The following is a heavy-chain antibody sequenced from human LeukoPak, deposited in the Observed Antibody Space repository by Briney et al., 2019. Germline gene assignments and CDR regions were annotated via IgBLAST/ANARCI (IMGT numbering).Heavy chain of an antibody. Sequence: PSETLSLTCIVSGGSISSGSHYWAWVRQPPGKGLEWIASMLYSGNTYYNPSLKSRVTISVDTSKNQFSLRLSSVTAADTTVYYCARHLDSRGRYFDYWGQGTLVTVSS. CDR3: ARHLDSRGRYFDY. J-gene: IGHJ4*02. CDR2: MLYSGNT. V-gene: IGHV4-39*01. D-gene: IGHD3-22*01. CDR1: GGSISSGSHY.